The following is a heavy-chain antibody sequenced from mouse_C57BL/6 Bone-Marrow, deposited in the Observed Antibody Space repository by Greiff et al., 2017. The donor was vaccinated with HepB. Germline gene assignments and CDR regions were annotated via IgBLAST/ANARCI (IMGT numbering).Heavy chain of an antibody. D-gene: IGHD1-1*02. CDR2: IWRGGST. CDR3: AKKVVRPYWYFDV. CDR1: GFSLTSYG. V-gene: IGHV2-5*01. Sequence: VQWVESGPGLVQPSQSLSITCTVSGFSLTSYGVHWVRQSPGKGLEWLGVIWRGGSTDYNAAFMSRLSITKDNSKSQVFFKMNSLQADDTAIYYCAKKVVRPYWYFDVWGTGTTVTVSS. J-gene: IGHJ1*03.